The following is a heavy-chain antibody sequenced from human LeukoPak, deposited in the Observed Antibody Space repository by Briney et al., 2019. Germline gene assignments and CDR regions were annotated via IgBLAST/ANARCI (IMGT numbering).Heavy chain of an antibody. CDR1: GGSISSSSYY. CDR2: IYYSGST. Sequence: SETLSLTCTVSGGSISSSSYYRGWIRQPPGKGLEWIGSIYYSGSTYYNPSLKSRVTISVDTSKNQFSLKLSSVTAADTAVYYCASFLSGWGSGDYWGQGTLVTVSS. D-gene: IGHD3-3*01. V-gene: IGHV4-39*07. J-gene: IGHJ4*02. CDR3: ASFLSGWGSGDY.